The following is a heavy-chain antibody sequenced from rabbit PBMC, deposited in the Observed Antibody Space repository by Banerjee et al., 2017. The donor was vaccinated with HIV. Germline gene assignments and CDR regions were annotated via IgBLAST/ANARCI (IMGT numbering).Heavy chain of an antibody. CDR3: ARVNGGWGLMVFNL. CDR1: GFDFSTTYY. CDR2: IYNVVGST. J-gene: IGHJ4*01. D-gene: IGHD4-1*01. Sequence: QEQLVESGGGLVQPEGSLTLTCKASGFDFSTTYYMCWVRQAPGKGPEWIACIYNVVGSTSYASWVNGRFTISKTSSTTVTLQMTSLTAADTATYFCARVNGGWGLMVFNLWGPGTLVTVS. V-gene: IGHV1S47*01.